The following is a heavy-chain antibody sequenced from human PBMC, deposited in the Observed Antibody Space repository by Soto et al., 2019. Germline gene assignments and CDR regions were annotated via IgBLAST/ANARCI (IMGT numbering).Heavy chain of an antibody. J-gene: IGHJ6*02. Sequence: QVQLVQSGAEVKKPGASVKVSCKVSGYTLTELSMHWVRQAPGKGLEWMGGFDPEDGETSYAQKFQGRATMTEDTSTDTSYMELSSLRSEDTAVYYCAAKGRWYVGYYYYGMDVWGQGTTVTVSS. CDR1: GYTLTELS. V-gene: IGHV1-24*01. CDR2: FDPEDGET. CDR3: AAKGRWYVGYYYYGMDV. D-gene: IGHD6-13*01.